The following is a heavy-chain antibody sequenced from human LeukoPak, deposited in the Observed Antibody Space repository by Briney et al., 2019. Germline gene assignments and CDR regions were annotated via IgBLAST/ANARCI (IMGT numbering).Heavy chain of an antibody. J-gene: IGHJ4*02. D-gene: IGHD3-22*01. CDR3: ARGGLGYYDSSGFYSDY. CDR2: IYSGGST. CDR1: GFTVSSNY. V-gene: IGHV3-66*01. Sequence: PGGSLRLSCAASGFTVSSNYMSWVRQAPGKGLEWVSVIYSGGSTYYADSVKGRFTISRDNSKNTLYLQMNSLRAEDTAVYYCARGGLGYYDSSGFYSDYWGQGTLVTVSS.